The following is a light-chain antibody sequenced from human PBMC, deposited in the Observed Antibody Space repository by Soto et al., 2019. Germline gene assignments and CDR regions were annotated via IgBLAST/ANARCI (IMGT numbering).Light chain of an antibody. J-gene: IGLJ3*02. V-gene: IGLV2-11*01. CDR3: CSYAGMYTWL. Sequence: QSALTQPRSVSGSPGQSVTISCVGTSSDIGSYNYVSWYQRHPGKGPKLIIHDVNTRPSGVPDRFSGSKSGNTASLNISGLQAEDEADYHCCSYAGMYTWLFGGGTKVTVL. CDR1: SSDIGSYNY. CDR2: DVN.